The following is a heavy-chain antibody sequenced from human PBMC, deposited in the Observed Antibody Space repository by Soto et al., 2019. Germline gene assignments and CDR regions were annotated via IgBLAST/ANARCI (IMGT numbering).Heavy chain of an antibody. Sequence: GGSLRLSCAASGFTFSSYAMNWVHQAPGKGLEWVSTISASGGSTYYTDSVKGRFTISRDNSKNTLSLQMNSLRAEDTAIYYCARDPSTGSADYWGQGTLVTVSS. D-gene: IGHD3-9*01. CDR2: ISASGGST. V-gene: IGHV3-23*01. CDR1: GFTFSSYA. J-gene: IGHJ4*02. CDR3: ARDPSTGSADY.